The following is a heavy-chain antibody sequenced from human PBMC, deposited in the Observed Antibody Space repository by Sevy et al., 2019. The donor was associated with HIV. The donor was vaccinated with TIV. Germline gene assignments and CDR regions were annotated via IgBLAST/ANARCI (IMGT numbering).Heavy chain of an antibody. J-gene: IGHJ4*02. V-gene: IGHV3-23*01. CDR1: GFTFAKYS. CDR3: EREGCTQPHDY. CDR2: FSFGCGRI. Sequence: GGSLRLSCAASGFTFAKYSMSWLRQAPGKGLEWVSTFSFGCGRINYADSVKGRFTISRDDSKNTLYLQMNSLRAEDTATYFCEREGCTQPHDYWGQGTLVTVSS.